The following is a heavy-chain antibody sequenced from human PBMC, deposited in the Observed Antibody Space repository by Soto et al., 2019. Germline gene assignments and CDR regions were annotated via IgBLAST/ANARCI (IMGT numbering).Heavy chain of an antibody. V-gene: IGHV1-69*12. J-gene: IGHJ6*02. CDR2: IIPIFGTA. CDR1: GGTFSSYA. CDR3: ARDGGIVATIEGPYGMDV. Sequence: QVQLVQSGAEVKKPGSSVKVSCKASGGTFSSYAISWVRQAPGQGLEWMGGIIPIFGTANYAPKFQGRVTITADESTSTAYMELSSQRSEDTAVYYCARDGGIVATIEGPYGMDVWGQGTTVTVSS. D-gene: IGHD5-12*01.